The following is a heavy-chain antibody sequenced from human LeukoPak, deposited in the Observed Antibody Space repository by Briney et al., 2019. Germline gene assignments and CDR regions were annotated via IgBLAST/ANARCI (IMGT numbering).Heavy chain of an antibody. CDR2: ISSSGSTI. V-gene: IGHV3-11*01. CDR1: GFTFSDHY. CDR3: ARGRSGSTSKYYGMDV. Sequence: GGSLRLSCAASGFTFSDHYMSWIRQAPGKGLEWVSYISSSGSTIYYADSVKGRFTISRDNAKNSLYLQMNSLRAEDTAVYYCARGRSGSTSKYYGMDVWGQGTTVTVSS. J-gene: IGHJ6*02. D-gene: IGHD2-2*01.